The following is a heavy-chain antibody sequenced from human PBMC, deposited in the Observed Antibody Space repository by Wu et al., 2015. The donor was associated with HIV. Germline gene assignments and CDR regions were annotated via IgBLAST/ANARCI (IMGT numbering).Heavy chain of an antibody. J-gene: IGHJ5*02. CDR1: GYTFANYY. D-gene: IGHD5-12*01. CDR3: AASSPRGYSGNVRFSGGWLNSFDP. Sequence: QVHLVQSGAEVKKPGASVKVSCGTSGYTFANYYIHWLRQAPGQGLEWMAWINPGSGSTIYSENFEGRVTVTSDTSMQTVYMDLDSLTSRDTAVYYCAASSPRGYSGNVRFSGGWLNSFDPWGQGTLVTVSS. V-gene: IGHV1-2*02. CDR2: INPGSGST.